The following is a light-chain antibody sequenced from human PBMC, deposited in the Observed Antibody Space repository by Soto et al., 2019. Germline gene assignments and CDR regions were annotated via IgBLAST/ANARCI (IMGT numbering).Light chain of an antibody. V-gene: IGLV2-8*01. CDR2: EVT. Sequence: QAVVTQPPSASGSPGQSVTISCTGTSSDVGGYNYVSWYQQHPGKAPKLMIYEVTKRPSGVPDRFSGSKSGNTASLTVSGLQAEDEADYYCSSYAGSNNVVFGGRTKLTVL. CDR1: SSDVGGYNY. CDR3: SSYAGSNNVV. J-gene: IGLJ2*01.